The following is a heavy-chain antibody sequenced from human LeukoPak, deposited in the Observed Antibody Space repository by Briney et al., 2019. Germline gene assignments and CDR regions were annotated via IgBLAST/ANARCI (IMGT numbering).Heavy chain of an antibody. V-gene: IGHV4-34*01. CDR2: INHSGST. CDR3: VLWGTTVVTRDY. CDR1: GGSFSGYY. D-gene: IGHD4-23*01. J-gene: IGHJ4*02. Sequence: PSETLSLTCAVYGGSFSGYYWSWIRQPPGKRLEWIGEINHSGSTNYNPSLKSRVTISVDTSKNQFSLKLSSVTAADTAVYYCVLWGTTVVTRDYWGQGTLVTVSS.